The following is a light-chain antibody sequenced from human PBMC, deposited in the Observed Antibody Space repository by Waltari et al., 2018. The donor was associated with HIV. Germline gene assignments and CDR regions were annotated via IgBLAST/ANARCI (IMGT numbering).Light chain of an antibody. CDR3: SSYAGSNNYVL. J-gene: IGLJ2*01. Sequence: QSALTQPPSASGSPGQSVTISCPGTSSDVGGHDFVSWYQHHPGKVPKPLIYGVSKRPSGVPDRFSGSKSGNTASLTVSGLQGEDEGDYYCSSYAGSNNYVLFGGGTKLTVL. V-gene: IGLV2-8*01. CDR2: GVS. CDR1: SSDVGGHDF.